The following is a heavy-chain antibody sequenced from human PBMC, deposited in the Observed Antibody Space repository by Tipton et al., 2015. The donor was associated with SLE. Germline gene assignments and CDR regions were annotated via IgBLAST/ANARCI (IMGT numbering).Heavy chain of an antibody. Sequence: TLSLTCTVSGGSISSYYWSWIRQPPGKGLEWIGYIYYSGSTNYNPSLKSRVTISVDTSKNQFSLRLSPVTAADPAVYYCASWARPTVNFDYWGRGTLATVPS. CDR2: IYYSGST. V-gene: IGHV4-59*07. J-gene: IGHJ4*02. CDR3: ASWARPTVNFDY. CDR1: GGSISSYY. D-gene: IGHD4-11*01.